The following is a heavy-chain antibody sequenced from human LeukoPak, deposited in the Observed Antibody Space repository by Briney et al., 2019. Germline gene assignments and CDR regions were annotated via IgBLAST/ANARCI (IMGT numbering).Heavy chain of an antibody. D-gene: IGHD3-10*01. J-gene: IGHJ6*03. CDR1: GFTFSTSG. CDR3: ARVDYGSGSYYMDV. V-gene: IGHV3-30*02. CDR2: IRNDGNKK. Sequence: GGSLRLSCVASGFTFSTSGMHWVRQSPGKGLDWVAFIRNDGNKKNYAESVKGRFTISRDNSKNTLYLQMDSLTAADTAVYYCARVDYGSGSYYMDVWGKGTTVTISS.